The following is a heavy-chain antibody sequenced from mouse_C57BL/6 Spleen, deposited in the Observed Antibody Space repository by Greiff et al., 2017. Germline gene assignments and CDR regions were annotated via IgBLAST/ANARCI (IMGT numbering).Heavy chain of an antibody. V-gene: IGHV1-76*01. CDR2: IYPGSGNT. Sequence: QVQLQQSGAELVRPGASVKLSCKASGYTFTDYYINWVKQRPAQGLEWIARIYPGSGNTYYNEKFKGKATLTAEKSSSTAYMQLSSLTSEDSAVYFCARDYSNADYYAMDYWGQGTSVTVSS. CDR1: GYTFTDYY. CDR3: ARDYSNADYYAMDY. J-gene: IGHJ4*01. D-gene: IGHD2-5*01.